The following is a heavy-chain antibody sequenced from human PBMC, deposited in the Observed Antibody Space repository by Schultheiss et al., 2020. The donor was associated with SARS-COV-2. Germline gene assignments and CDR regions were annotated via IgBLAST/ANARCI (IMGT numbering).Heavy chain of an antibody. CDR1: GASVSSDTYY. CDR2: IYNSVNT. CDR3: ARAPDYGDYVRDYYYYYGMDV. D-gene: IGHD4-17*01. Sequence: SETLSLTCTVSGASVSSDTYYWNWIRQPPGKRLEWIGYIYNSVNTNYNPSLKSRVTMSVDTSKNQFSLKLTSVSAADTAVYYCARAPDYGDYVRDYYYYYGMDVWGQGTTVTVSS. J-gene: IGHJ6*02. V-gene: IGHV4-61*01.